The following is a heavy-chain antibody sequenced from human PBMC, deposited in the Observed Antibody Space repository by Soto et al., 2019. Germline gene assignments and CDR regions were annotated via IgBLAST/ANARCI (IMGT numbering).Heavy chain of an antibody. CDR3: VKGSGAARQELAY. CDR2: ISSDGSDE. D-gene: IGHD3-3*01. CDR1: GFSFSNCG. J-gene: IGHJ4*02. Sequence: QVQLVESGGGVVQPGRSLRLSCAASGFSFSNCGMHWVRQAPGKGLEWVAAISSDGSDEYYSESVKGRFTISRDNSKNTLFLQMSSLRVEDTAVYYCVKGSGAARQELAYWGQGTLVTSSS. V-gene: IGHV3-30*18.